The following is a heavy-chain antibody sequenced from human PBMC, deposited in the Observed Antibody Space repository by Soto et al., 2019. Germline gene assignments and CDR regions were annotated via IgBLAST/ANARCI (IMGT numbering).Heavy chain of an antibody. CDR2: ISAYNGNT. CDR3: ARAYQGWLARYFDY. Sequence: GASVKVYCKASGYTFTSYGISWVRQAPGQGLEWMGWISAYNGNTNYAQKLQGRVTMTTDTSTSTAYMELRSLRSDDTAVYYCARAYQGWLARYFDYWGQGTLVTVSA. CDR1: GYTFTSYG. D-gene: IGHD3-22*01. J-gene: IGHJ4*02. V-gene: IGHV1-18*01.